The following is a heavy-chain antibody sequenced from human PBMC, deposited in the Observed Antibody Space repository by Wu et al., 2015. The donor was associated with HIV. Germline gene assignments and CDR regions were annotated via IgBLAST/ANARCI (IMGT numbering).Heavy chain of an antibody. CDR1: GYIFTDYG. CDR2: ISTNSGKT. Sequence: QVQLVQSGGEVKKPGASVKVSCKASGYIFTDYGITWVRKAPGQGLEWMGWISTNSGKTNYAQRFQGRVIMTTETSSSTVYMELYRLTSDDTAVYYCARELIAAAGSPWGQGTQVTVSS. V-gene: IGHV1-18*01. J-gene: IGHJ5*02. D-gene: IGHD6-13*01. CDR3: ARELIAAAGSP.